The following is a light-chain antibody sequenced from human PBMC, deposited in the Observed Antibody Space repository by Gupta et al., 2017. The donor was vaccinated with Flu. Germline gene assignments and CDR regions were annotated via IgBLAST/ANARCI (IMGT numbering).Light chain of an antibody. V-gene: IGKV3-20*01. Sequence: SLSPGERVTLSCRAAETVNRHHLAWYQQKPGQAPRLLMYGTSNRAPGVTDRFSGDGSETDFTLTINRLEPEDSALYYCHHYGTSPYTFGQGSKLEIK. CDR1: ETVNRHH. CDR2: GTS. J-gene: IGKJ2*01. CDR3: HHYGTSPYT.